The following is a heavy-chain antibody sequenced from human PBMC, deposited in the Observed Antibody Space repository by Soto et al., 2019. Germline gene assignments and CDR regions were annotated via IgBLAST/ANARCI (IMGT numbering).Heavy chain of an antibody. J-gene: IGHJ4*02. CDR1: GFTFSDYY. Sequence: QVQVVESGGGLVKPGGSLRLSCAASGFTFSDYYMTWIRQAPGKGLEWVSYISTSGNSIYYSDSVKGRFTISRDNAKNSLYLQMNSLRVEDTAVYYCARGYGDHKGALDYWCQGTLVTVSS. V-gene: IGHV3-11*01. CDR3: ARGYGDHKGALDY. CDR2: ISTSGNSI. D-gene: IGHD4-17*01.